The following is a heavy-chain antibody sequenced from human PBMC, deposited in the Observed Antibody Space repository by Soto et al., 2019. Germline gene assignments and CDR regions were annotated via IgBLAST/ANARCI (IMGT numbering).Heavy chain of an antibody. D-gene: IGHD3-10*01. CDR1: GYTFTSYG. CDR2: ISAYNGNT. J-gene: IGHJ6*02. CDR3: ARDSSAAMTPGGYYYYGMDV. V-gene: IGHV1-18*01. Sequence: GASVKVSCKASGYTFTSYGISWVRQAPGQGLEWMGWISAYNGNTNYAQKLQGRVTMTTDTSTSTAYMELRSLRSDDTAVYYCARDSSAAMTPGGYYYYGMDVWGQGTTVTVSS.